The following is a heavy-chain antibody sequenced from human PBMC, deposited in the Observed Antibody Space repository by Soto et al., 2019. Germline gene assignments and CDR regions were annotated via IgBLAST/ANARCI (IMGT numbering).Heavy chain of an antibody. CDR1: GGSISSSSYY. Sequence: PSETLSLTCTVSGGSISSSSYYWGWIRQPPGKGLEWIGSIYYSGSTYYNPSLKSRVTISVDTSKNQFSLKLSSVTAADTAVYYCARLRYFDWLLPGIGGYWGQGTLVTVSS. CDR2: IYYSGST. CDR3: ARLRYFDWLLPGIGGY. D-gene: IGHD3-9*01. V-gene: IGHV4-39*01. J-gene: IGHJ4*02.